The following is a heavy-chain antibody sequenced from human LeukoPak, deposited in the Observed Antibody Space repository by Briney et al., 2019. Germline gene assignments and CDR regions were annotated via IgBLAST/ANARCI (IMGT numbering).Heavy chain of an antibody. D-gene: IGHD5-12*01. V-gene: IGHV3-23*01. Sequence: GGTLRLSCAASGFTFRSYAMNWVRQAPGKGLEWVSTITSSGGSTYYADSVKGRFTISRDNSKNTLYLQMNSLRAEDTAVYYCAKHPGQYSGYDLFDYWGQGTLVTVSS. J-gene: IGHJ4*02. CDR3: AKHPGQYSGYDLFDY. CDR2: ITSSGGST. CDR1: GFTFRSYA.